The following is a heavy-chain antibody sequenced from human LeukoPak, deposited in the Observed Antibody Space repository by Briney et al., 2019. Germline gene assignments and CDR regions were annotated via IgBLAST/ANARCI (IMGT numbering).Heavy chain of an antibody. D-gene: IGHD3-3*01. CDR2: IHYSGST. CDR3: ARIFGVVIDY. CDR1: GGSISSNY. V-gene: IGHV4-59*01. Sequence: SETLSLTCTVSGGSISSNYGSWIRQPPGKGLEWIGYIHYSGSTYYNPSLKSRVTMSLDTSKNLFSLKLSSVTAADTAVYYCARIFGVVIDYWGPGTLVTVSS. J-gene: IGHJ4*02.